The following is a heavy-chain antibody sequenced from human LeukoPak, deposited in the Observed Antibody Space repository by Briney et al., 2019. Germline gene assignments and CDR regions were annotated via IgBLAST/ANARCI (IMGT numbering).Heavy chain of an antibody. V-gene: IGHV4-34*01. J-gene: IGHJ4*02. CDR2: IYHSGTI. D-gene: IGHD3-9*01. Sequence: SETLSLTCAVYGGSFSGYYWSWIRQPPGKGLEWIGEIYHSGTINYNPSLKSRVTISVDKSKNQFSLKLSSVTAADTAVYYCARAAGYYRYFEYWGQGTLVTVSS. CDR3: ARAAGYYRYFEY. CDR1: GGSFSGYY.